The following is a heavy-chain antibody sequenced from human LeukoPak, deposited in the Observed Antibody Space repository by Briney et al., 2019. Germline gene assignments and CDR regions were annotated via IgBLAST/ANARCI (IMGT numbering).Heavy chain of an antibody. CDR1: GGSISSYY. CDR2: IYYSGST. D-gene: IGHD5-12*01. J-gene: IGHJ5*02. CDR3: ARQYSGYLDWFDP. Sequence: SETLSLTCTVSGGSISSYYWSWIRQPPGKGLEWIGYIYYSGSTNYNPSLKSRVTISVDTSKNQFSLKPSSATAADTAVYYCARQYSGYLDWFDPWGQGTLVTVSS. V-gene: IGHV4-59*08.